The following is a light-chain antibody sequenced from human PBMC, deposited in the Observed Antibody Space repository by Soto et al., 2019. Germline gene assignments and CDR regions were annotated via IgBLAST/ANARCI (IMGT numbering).Light chain of an antibody. CDR3: QQYGSSPGT. V-gene: IGKV3-20*01. J-gene: IGKJ1*01. Sequence: EIVLTQSPGTLSLSQGDRATLSCRASQSIRSGYLAWYQHKPGQPPRLLIYGASSRATGIPDRFSGSGSGTDFTLTISRLEPEDFVLYYCQQYGSSPGTFGQGTKVEIK. CDR2: GAS. CDR1: QSIRSGY.